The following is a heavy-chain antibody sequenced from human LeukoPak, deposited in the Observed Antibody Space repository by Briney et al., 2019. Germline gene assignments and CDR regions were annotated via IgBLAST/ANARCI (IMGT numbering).Heavy chain of an antibody. V-gene: IGHV1-8*01. Sequence: ASVKVSCKASGYTFTNYDINWVRQATGQGLEWMGWMNPNSGNTGYAQKFQGRVTMTRNTSISTAYMELSSLRSEDTAVYYCAKFDSSGVYYYGKDVWGQGTTVTVSS. D-gene: IGHD3-22*01. CDR2: MNPNSGNT. CDR1: GYTFTNYD. CDR3: AKFDSSGVYYYGKDV. J-gene: IGHJ6*02.